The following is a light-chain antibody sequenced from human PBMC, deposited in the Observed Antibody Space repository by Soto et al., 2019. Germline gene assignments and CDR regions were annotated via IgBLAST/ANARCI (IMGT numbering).Light chain of an antibody. V-gene: IGKV3-15*01. CDR2: GAS. CDR3: QQYNNWPMYT. Sequence: EIVMTQSPATLSVSPGERATLSCWASQSVSSNLAWYQQKPGQAPRLLIYGASTRATGIPARFSGSGSETEFTLTISSLQSEDFAVYYCQQYNNWPMYTFGQGTKVDIK. J-gene: IGKJ2*01. CDR1: QSVSSN.